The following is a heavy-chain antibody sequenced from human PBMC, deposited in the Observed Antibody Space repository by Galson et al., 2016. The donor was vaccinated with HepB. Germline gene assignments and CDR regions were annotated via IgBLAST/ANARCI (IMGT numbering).Heavy chain of an antibody. J-gene: IGHJ4*02. D-gene: IGHD6-19*01. CDR1: GDSVSSNSAA. CDR3: ARARSRGWSCAFDY. CDR2: TYYRSKWYN. Sequence: CAISGDSVSSNSAAWNWFRQSTSRGLEWLGRTYYRSKWYNDYRLSLKTRININADTSRNEVSLQLKSVTLEDTAVYYCARARSRGWSCAFDYWGQGTLVTISS. V-gene: IGHV6-1*01.